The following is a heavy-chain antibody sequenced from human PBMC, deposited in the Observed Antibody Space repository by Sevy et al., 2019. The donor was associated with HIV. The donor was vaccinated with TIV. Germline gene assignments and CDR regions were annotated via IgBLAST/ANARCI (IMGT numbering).Heavy chain of an antibody. CDR1: GYTFTGYY. V-gene: IGHV1-2*04. J-gene: IGHJ3*02. Sequence: ASVKVSCKASGYTFTGYYMHWVRQAPGQGLEWMGWINPNSGGTNYAQTFQGWVTMTRDTSISTAYMELSRLRSDDTAVYYCARGPYGGNDAFDIWGQGTMVTVSS. CDR2: INPNSGGT. CDR3: ARGPYGGNDAFDI. D-gene: IGHD4-17*01.